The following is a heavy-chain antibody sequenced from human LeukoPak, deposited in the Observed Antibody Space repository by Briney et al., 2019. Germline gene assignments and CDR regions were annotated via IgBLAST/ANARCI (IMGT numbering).Heavy chain of an antibody. CDR1: GYTFTGYY. CDR2: IIPIFGTA. V-gene: IGHV1-69*13. J-gene: IGHJ6*02. CDR3: ASPTRIAARSLVSDGMDV. Sequence: ASVKVSCKASGYTFTGYYMHWVRQAPGQGLEWMGGIIPIFGTANYAQKFQGRVTITADESTSTAYMELSSLRSEDTAVYYCASPTRIAARSLVSDGMDVWGQGTTVTVSS. D-gene: IGHD6-6*01.